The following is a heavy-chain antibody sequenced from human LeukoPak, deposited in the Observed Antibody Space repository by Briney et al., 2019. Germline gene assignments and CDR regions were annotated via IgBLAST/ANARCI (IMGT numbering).Heavy chain of an antibody. CDR3: ARDHLVAGDFDY. D-gene: IGHD6-19*01. Sequence: ASVKVSCKASGYTFTSYGISWVRQAPGQGLEWMGWISAYNGNTNYAQKLQGRVTITTDTSTSTACMELRSLRSDDTAVYYCARDHLVAGDFDYWGQGTLVTVSS. V-gene: IGHV1-18*04. J-gene: IGHJ4*02. CDR2: ISAYNGNT. CDR1: GYTFTSYG.